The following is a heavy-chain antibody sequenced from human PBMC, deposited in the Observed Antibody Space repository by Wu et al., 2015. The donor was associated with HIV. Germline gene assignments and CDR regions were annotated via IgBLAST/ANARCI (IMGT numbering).Heavy chain of an antibody. CDR3: ARDPSGYNYVKPTWFDP. V-gene: IGHV1-69*12. CDR1: GDGFTSYA. D-gene: IGHD5-18*01. CDR2: IIPIFGKA. J-gene: IGHJ5*02. Sequence: QVHLVQFGGEVKKPGSSVKVTCKASGDGFTSYAVSWVRQAPGQGLEWMGGIIPIFGKAHYARRLQGKVTITADESTNTVYMELNSLRSEDTAVYYCARDPSGYNYVKPTWFDPWGQGTLVTVSS.